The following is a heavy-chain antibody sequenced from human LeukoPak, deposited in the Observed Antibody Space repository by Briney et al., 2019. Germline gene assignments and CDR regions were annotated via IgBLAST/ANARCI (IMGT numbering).Heavy chain of an antibody. CDR2: IYYSGYT. Sequence: PSETLSLPCTVSGGSINSYYGSWIRQPPGKGLEWIGYIYYSGYTNYNPSLKSRVTISVDTSKNQFSLKLSSVTAADTAVYYCASSKTNGDSSGWYARCAPWGQGTLVTVSS. CDR1: GGSINSYY. D-gene: IGHD6-19*01. V-gene: IGHV4-59*01. J-gene: IGHJ5*02. CDR3: ASSKTNGDSSGWYARCAP.